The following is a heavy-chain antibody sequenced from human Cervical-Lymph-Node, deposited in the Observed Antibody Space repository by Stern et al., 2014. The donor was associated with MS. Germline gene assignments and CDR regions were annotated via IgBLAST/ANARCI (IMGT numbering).Heavy chain of an antibody. V-gene: IGHV3-49*03. D-gene: IGHD2-21*02. Sequence: VQLVESGGGLVQPGRSLRLSCTASGFTFGNYAMSWFRQAPGKGLEWVGFIRSTPIGGTTEYAASVKDRFTISRDDSKSIAHLQINSLKNEDTAVYYCTRNRKNCGGDCYFYYFDFWGQGTLVTVSS. CDR1: GFTFGNYA. J-gene: IGHJ4*02. CDR2: IRSTPIGGTT. CDR3: TRNRKNCGGDCYFYYFDF.